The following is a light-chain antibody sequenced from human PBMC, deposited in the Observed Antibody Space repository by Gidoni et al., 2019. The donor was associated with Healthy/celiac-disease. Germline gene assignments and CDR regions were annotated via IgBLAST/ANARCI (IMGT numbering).Light chain of an antibody. CDR3: QQRSNWPT. CDR1: QSVSSY. Sequence: EIVWTQSPATLSLSRGERATLSCRASQSVSSYLAWYQQKPGQGPRLLIYDASNRATGIPARFSGSGSGTDFTLTISSLEPEDFAVYYCQQRSNWPTFGPGTKVDIK. CDR2: DAS. J-gene: IGKJ3*01. V-gene: IGKV3-11*01.